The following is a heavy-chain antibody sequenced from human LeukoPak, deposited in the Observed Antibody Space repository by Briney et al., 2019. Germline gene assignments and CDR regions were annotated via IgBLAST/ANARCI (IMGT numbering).Heavy chain of an antibody. CDR2: IYTSGST. CDR1: GGSISSYY. D-gene: IGHD3-22*01. CDR3: ARHGYDYYDSSGYYNRRYYFDY. Sequence: SETLSLTCTVSGGSISSYYWSWIRQPAGKGLEWIGRIYTSGSTNYNPSLKSRVTMSVDTSKNQFSLKLSSVTAADTAVYYCARHGYDYYDSSGYYNRRYYFDYWGQGTLVTVSS. J-gene: IGHJ4*02. V-gene: IGHV4-4*07.